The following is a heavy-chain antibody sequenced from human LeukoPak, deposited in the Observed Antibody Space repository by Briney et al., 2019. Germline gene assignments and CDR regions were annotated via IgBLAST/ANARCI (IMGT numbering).Heavy chain of an antibody. CDR2: INHSGST. J-gene: IGHJ4*02. D-gene: IGHD6-13*01. V-gene: IGHV4-34*01. CDR1: GGSFSGYY. Sequence: PETLSLTCAVYGGSFSGYYWSWIRQPPGKGLEWIGEINHSGSTNYNPSLKSRVTISVDTSKNQFSLKLSSVTAADTAVYYCARAWRRIAAAGTPFDYWGQGTLVTVSS. CDR3: ARAWRRIAAAGTPFDY.